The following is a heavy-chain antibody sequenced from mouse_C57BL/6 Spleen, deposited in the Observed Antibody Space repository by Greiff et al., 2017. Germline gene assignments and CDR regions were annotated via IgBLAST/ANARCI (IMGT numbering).Heavy chain of an antibody. CDR3: ARGYYYGSSYEDYYAMDY. Sequence: QVQLQQSGAELARPGASVKLSCKASGYTFTSYGISWVKQRTGQGLEWIGEIYPRSGNTYYNEKFKGKATLTADKSSSTAYMELRSLTSEDSAVYFCARGYYYGSSYEDYYAMDYWGQGTSVTVSS. CDR2: IYPRSGNT. J-gene: IGHJ4*01. CDR1: GYTFTSYG. D-gene: IGHD1-1*01. V-gene: IGHV1-81*01.